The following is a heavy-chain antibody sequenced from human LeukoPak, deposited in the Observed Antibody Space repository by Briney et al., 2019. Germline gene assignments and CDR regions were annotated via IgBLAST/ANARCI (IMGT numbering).Heavy chain of an antibody. CDR3: ARVGYDYVWGSYRPAYYFDY. Sequence: SETLSLTCTVSGGSISSGSYYWSWIRQPAGQGLEWIGRIYTSGSTNYNPSLKSRVTISVDTSKNQFSLKLSSVTAADTAVYYCARVGYDYVWGSYRPAYYFDYWGQGTLVTVSS. CDR1: GGSISSGSYY. D-gene: IGHD3-16*02. V-gene: IGHV4-61*02. CDR2: IYTSGST. J-gene: IGHJ4*02.